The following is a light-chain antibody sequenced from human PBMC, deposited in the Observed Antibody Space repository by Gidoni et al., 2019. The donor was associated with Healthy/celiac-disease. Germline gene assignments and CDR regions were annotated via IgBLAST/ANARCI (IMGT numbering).Light chain of an antibody. CDR2: EVS. Sequence: QSALTQPASVSGPPGQSSTITRTGTSSDVGSYNLVSLYQQHPGKAPKLMIYEVSKRPSGVSTRFSGSKSGNTASLTISELQAEDEADYYCCSYAGSSTYVFGTGTKVTVL. CDR3: CSYAGSSTYV. V-gene: IGLV2-23*02. CDR1: SSDVGSYNL. J-gene: IGLJ1*01.